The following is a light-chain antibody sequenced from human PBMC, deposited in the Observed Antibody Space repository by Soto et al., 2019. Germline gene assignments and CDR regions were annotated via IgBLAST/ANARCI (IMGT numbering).Light chain of an antibody. V-gene: IGLV6-57*04. J-gene: IGLJ2*01. Sequence: NFMLTQPPSVSESPGKTVTISCTRSSGSIASNYVQWYQQRPGSAPTTVIYDDNQRPSGVPDRFSGSIDSSSNSASLTISGLKTEDEADYYCQSYDSSNYVIFGGGTKLTVL. CDR2: DDN. CDR3: QSYDSSNYVI. CDR1: SGSIASNY.